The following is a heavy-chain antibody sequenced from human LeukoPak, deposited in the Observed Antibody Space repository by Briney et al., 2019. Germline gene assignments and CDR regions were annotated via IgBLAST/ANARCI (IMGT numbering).Heavy chain of an antibody. CDR2: IYHSGST. CDR1: GYSISSGYY. CDR3: ARYSSSSVFHY. V-gene: IGHV4-38-2*01. D-gene: IGHD6-6*01. Sequence: PSETLSLTCAVSGYSISSGYYWGWIRQPPGKGREWIGSIYHSGSTYYNPSLKSRVTISVDTSKNQFSLKLSSVTAADTAVYYCARYSSSSVFHYWGQGTLVTVSS. J-gene: IGHJ4*02.